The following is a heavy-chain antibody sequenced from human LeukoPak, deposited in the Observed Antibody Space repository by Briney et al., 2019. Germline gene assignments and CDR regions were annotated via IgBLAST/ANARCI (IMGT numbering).Heavy chain of an antibody. CDR2: INDSGST. V-gene: IGHV4-34*01. J-gene: IGHJ6*03. CDR1: GGSFSGYY. D-gene: IGHD5-24*01. CDR3: ARGRRDDFSTFYYYMDV. Sequence: SETLSLTCAVYGGSFSGYYWTWIRQPPGKGLEWIGEINDSGSTNYNPSLKSRVTISSDTSKNQFSLKLSSVTAADTAVYYCARGRRDDFSTFYYYMDVWGKGTTVTVSS.